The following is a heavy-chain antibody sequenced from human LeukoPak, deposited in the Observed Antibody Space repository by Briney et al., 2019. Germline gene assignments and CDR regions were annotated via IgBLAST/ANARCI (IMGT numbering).Heavy chain of an antibody. Sequence: GGSLRLSCAASGFTFSSYAMSWVRQAPGKGLEWVSAISGSGGSTYYADSVKGRFTISRDNSKNTLYLQMNSLRAEDTAVYYCAKVKVSGWLLYYFDYWGQGTLVTVSS. J-gene: IGHJ4*02. V-gene: IGHV3-23*01. CDR2: ISGSGGST. CDR3: AKVKVSGWLLYYFDY. D-gene: IGHD6-19*01. CDR1: GFTFSSYA.